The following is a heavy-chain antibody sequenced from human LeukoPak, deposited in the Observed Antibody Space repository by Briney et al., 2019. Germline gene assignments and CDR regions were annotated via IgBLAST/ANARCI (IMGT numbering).Heavy chain of an antibody. D-gene: IGHD1-26*01. CDR3: ARDLSSVGLGNWFDP. Sequence: QPGGSLRLSCAASEFTFSSYVMHWVRQAPGKGLEWVAVISYDGSNKYYADSVKGRFTISRDNSKNTLFLQMNSLRAEDTAVYYCARDLSSVGLGNWFDPWGQGTLVTVSS. CDR2: ISYDGSNK. V-gene: IGHV3-30-3*01. J-gene: IGHJ5*02. CDR1: EFTFSSYV.